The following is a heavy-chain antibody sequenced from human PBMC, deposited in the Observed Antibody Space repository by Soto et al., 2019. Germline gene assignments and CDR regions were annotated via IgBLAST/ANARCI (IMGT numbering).Heavy chain of an antibody. D-gene: IGHD5-12*01. CDR1: GFTFSTYT. CDR2: ISSTSYYI. Sequence: EVQLVESGGGLVKPGGSLRLSCAASGFTFSTYTMNWVRQVPGTGLEWVSSISSTSYYIYYADSVKGRFTISRDNAKNSLSLQMNSLRVEDTAVYYCARDRAGDGYNLAVDWGQGTLVTVSS. J-gene: IGHJ4*02. CDR3: ARDRAGDGYNLAVD. V-gene: IGHV3-21*01.